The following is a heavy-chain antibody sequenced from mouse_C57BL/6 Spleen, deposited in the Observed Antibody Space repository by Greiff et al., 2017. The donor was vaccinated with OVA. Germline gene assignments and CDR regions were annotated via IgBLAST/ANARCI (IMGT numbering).Heavy chain of an antibody. V-gene: IGHV1-53*01. CDR3: ARRRDEDCFDY. D-gene: IGHD3-3*01. Sequence: QVQLQQPGPELVKPGASVKLSCKASGYTFTSYWMHWVKQRPGQGLEWIGNINPSNGGTNYNEKLKSKATLTVAKSSSPAYMQLSSLTSEDSAVYYCARRRDEDCFDYWGQGTTLTVSS. CDR2: INPSNGGT. J-gene: IGHJ2*01. CDR1: GYTFTSYW.